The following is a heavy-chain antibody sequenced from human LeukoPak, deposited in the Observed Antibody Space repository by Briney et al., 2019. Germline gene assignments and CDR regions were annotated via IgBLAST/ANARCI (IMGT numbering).Heavy chain of an antibody. V-gene: IGHV1-69*13. D-gene: IGHD1-26*01. J-gene: IGHJ4*02. CDR3: ARGSGGTYHSGKHY. Sequence: ASVKVSCKASGGTFSNYAISWVRQAPVQGLEWMGGIIPIFGTANYAQKFQGRVTITADESTNTAYMELSSLRSEDTAVYYCARGSGGTYHSGKHYWGQGTLVTVSS. CDR2: IIPIFGTA. CDR1: GGTFSNYA.